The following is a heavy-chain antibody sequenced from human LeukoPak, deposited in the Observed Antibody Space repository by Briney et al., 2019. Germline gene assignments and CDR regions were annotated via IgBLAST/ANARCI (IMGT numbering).Heavy chain of an antibody. CDR3: ARSSGYRGGWFDP. D-gene: IGHD5-12*01. V-gene: IGHV4-59*01. Sequence: SETLSLTCTVSGGSISSYYWGWIRQPPGKGLEWIGYIYYSGSTNYNPSLKSRVTISVDTSKNQFSLKLSSVTAADTAVYYCARSSGYRGGWFDPWGQGTLVTVSS. CDR1: GGSISSYY. J-gene: IGHJ5*02. CDR2: IYYSGST.